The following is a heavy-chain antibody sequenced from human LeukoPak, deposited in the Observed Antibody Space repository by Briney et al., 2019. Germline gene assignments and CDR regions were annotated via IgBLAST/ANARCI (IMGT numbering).Heavy chain of an antibody. V-gene: IGHV4-34*01. D-gene: IGHD2-2*01. CDR2: INHSGST. J-gene: IGHJ4*02. CDR3: ARSYCSSTSCHDY. Sequence: SETLSLTCAVYGGSFSGYYWSWIRQPPGKGLEWIGEINHSGSTNYNPSLKSRVTISVDTSKNQFSLKLSSVTAADTAVYYCARSYCSSTSCHDYWGQGTLVTVSS. CDR1: GGSFSGYY.